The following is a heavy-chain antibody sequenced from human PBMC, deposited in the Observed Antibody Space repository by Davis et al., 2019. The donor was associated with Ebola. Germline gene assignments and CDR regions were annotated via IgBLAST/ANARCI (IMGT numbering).Heavy chain of an antibody. D-gene: IGHD3-10*01. Sequence: SVKVSCKASGGTFSSYAISWVRQAPGQGLEWMGGIIPIFGTANYAQKFQGRVTITADESTSTAYMELSSLRSEDTAVHYCRSGGYYGSGSYDYWGQGTLVTVSS. J-gene: IGHJ4*02. CDR1: GGTFSSYA. CDR3: RSGGYYGSGSYDY. CDR2: IIPIFGTA. V-gene: IGHV1-69*13.